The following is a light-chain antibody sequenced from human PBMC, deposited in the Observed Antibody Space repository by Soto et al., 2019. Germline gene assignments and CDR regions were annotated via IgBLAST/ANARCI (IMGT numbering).Light chain of an antibody. J-gene: IGLJ2*01. V-gene: IGLV2-8*01. CDR2: EVA. CDR3: SSFAGNNNL. Sequence: QSALTQPPSASGSPGQSVTISCTGTSSDVGGYDLVSWYQQHPGKAPKLILYEVAKRPSGVPARFSGSKSGNTASLTVSGHQADDESDYYCSSFAGNNNLFGGGTKLTVL. CDR1: SSDVGGYDL.